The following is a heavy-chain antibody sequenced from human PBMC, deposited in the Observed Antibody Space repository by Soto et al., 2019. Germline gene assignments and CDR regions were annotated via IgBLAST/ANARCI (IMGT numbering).Heavy chain of an antibody. J-gene: IGHJ5*02. CDR2: IWYDGSNK. D-gene: IGHD3-10*01. CDR1: GFTFSSYG. Sequence: GSLRLSCAASGFTFSSYGMHWVRQAPGKGLEWVAVIWYDGSNKYYADSVKGRFTISRDNSKNTLYLQMNSLRAEDTAVYYCARGTYKVRGHLGWFDPWGQGTLVTVSS. V-gene: IGHV3-33*01. CDR3: ARGTYKVRGHLGWFDP.